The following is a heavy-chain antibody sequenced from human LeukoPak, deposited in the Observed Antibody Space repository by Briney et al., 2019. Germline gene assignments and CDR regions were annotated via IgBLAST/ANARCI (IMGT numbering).Heavy chain of an antibody. V-gene: IGHV3-23*01. Sequence: GGSLRLSCAASGFTFSSYAMSWVRQASGKGLEWVSAISGSGGSTYYADSVKGRFTISRDNSKNTLYLQMNSLRAEDTAVYYCAKGRSRSGSYYNMLVYWGQGTLVTVSS. CDR1: GFTFSSYA. J-gene: IGHJ4*02. D-gene: IGHD3-10*01. CDR3: AKGRSRSGSYYNMLVY. CDR2: ISGSGGST.